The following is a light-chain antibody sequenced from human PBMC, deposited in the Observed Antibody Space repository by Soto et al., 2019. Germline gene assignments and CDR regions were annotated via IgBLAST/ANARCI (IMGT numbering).Light chain of an antibody. J-gene: IGLJ1*01. Sequence: HSALTQPPSASGSPGQSVTISCTGTSSDVGGYNYVSWYQQHPGKAPKLMIYEVTKRPSGVPDRFPASKSGNTASLIVSGLQAEDEADYYCSSYAGSNNYVFGTGTKVTVL. CDR2: EVT. CDR3: SSYAGSNNYV. V-gene: IGLV2-8*01. CDR1: SSDVGGYNY.